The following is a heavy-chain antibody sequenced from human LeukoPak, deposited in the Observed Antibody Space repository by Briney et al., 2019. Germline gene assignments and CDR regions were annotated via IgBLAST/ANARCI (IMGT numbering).Heavy chain of an antibody. CDR2: IIPIFGTA. J-gene: IGHJ4*02. D-gene: IGHD1-1*01. CDR1: GYTFTSYA. V-gene: IGHV1-69*13. Sequence: ASVKVSCKASGYTFTSYAMHWVRQAPGQRLEWMGGIIPIFGTANYAQKFQGRVTITADESTSTAYMELSSLRSEDTAVYYCARDRIYSGFGGEYNWNEGYYWGQGTLVTVSS. CDR3: ARDRIYSGFGGEYNWNEGYY.